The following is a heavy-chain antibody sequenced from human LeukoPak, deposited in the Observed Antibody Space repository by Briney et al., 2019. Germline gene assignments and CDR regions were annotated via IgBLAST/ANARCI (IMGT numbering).Heavy chain of an antibody. J-gene: IGHJ3*02. CDR2: IYYSGGT. CDR3: ARKLLWHAFDI. V-gene: IGHV4-59*08. Sequence: PSETLSLTCTVSGGSISSFYWSWIRQSPGKGLEWIGYIYYSGGTNYNPSLKSRVTISVDMSKNQFSLKVSSVTAADTAVYYCARKLLWHAFDIWGQGTMVTVSS. CDR1: GGSISSFY. D-gene: IGHD2-2*01.